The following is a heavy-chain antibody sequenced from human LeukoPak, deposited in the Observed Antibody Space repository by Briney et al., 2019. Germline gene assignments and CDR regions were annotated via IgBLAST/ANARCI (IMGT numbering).Heavy chain of an antibody. CDR1: GFTFSSYA. V-gene: IGHV3-23*01. D-gene: IGHD6-13*01. J-gene: IGHJ4*02. CDR2: INGGGTTT. CDR3: ARGVAVSSRIAAV. Sequence: GGSLRLSRAASGFTFSSYAMSWVRQAPGKGLEWVSAINGGGTTTSYADSVKGRFTISRDNSKNTLYLQINSLGAEDTAVYYCARGVAVSSRIAAVWGQGTLVTVSS.